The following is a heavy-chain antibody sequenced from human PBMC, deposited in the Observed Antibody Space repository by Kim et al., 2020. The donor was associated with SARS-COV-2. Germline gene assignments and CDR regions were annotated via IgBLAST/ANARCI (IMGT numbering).Heavy chain of an antibody. Sequence: KCRFTISRDNAKNSLYLQMNSLRAEDTAVYYCARGSYYGSGSHAYYGMDVWGQGTTVTVSS. V-gene: IGHV3-11*06. CDR3: ARGSYYGSGSHAYYGMDV. J-gene: IGHJ6*02. D-gene: IGHD3-10*01.